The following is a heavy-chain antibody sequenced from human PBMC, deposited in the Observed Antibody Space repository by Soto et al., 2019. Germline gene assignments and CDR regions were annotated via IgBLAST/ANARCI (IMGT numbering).Heavy chain of an antibody. J-gene: IGHJ6*02. V-gene: IGHV4-34*01. CDR3: ARGRLRFLEWLPHSYYYYGMDV. CDR1: GGSFSGYY. D-gene: IGHD3-3*01. Sequence: SETLSLTCAVYGGSFSGYYWSWIRQPPGKGLGWIGEINHSGSTNYNPSLKSRVTISVDTSKNQFSLKLSSVTAADTAVYYCARGRLRFLEWLPHSYYYYGMDVWGQGTTVTVSS. CDR2: INHSGST.